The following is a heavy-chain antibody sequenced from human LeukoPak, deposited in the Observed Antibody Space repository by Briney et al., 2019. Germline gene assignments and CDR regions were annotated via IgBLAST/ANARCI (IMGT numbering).Heavy chain of an antibody. Sequence: TPSETLSLTCTVSGDSVSGHYWSWIRQTPGKGLEWIVYVSYSGGTNYNPSLKRRVSISLDTSKNQFSLKLSSPAAADPAVYYCARAPMAITTSAFPDAFDFWGQGTMVTVSS. D-gene: IGHD5-12*01. J-gene: IGHJ3*01. CDR1: GDSVSGHY. CDR2: VSYSGGT. CDR3: ARAPMAITTSAFPDAFDF. V-gene: IGHV4-59*02.